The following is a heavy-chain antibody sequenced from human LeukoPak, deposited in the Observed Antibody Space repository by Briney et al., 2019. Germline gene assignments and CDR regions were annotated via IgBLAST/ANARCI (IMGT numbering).Heavy chain of an antibody. J-gene: IGHJ5*02. Sequence: ASVKVSCKASGYTFTSYDINWVRQATGQGLEWMGWMNPNSGNTGYAQKFQGRVTITTDESTSTAYMELSSLRSEDTAVYYCARDRIKGWVVAATINWFDPWGQGTLVTVSS. CDR2: MNPNSGNT. CDR1: GYTFTSYD. D-gene: IGHD2-15*01. CDR3: ARDRIKGWVVAATINWFDP. V-gene: IGHV1-8*01.